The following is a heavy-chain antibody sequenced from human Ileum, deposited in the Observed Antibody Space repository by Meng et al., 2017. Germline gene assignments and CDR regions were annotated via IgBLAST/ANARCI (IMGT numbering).Heavy chain of an antibody. D-gene: IGHD6-19*01. CDR3: ARGDSSNRGFDY. Sequence: HVHRVHSGAEVKKPGASVQVSCKASGYTFTSSGLSWVRQAPGQGLEWMGWISPYNGNTNYAQKVQGRLTVTTDTSTSTAYMELRSLRSADTAVYYCARGDSSNRGFDYWGQGTLVTVSS. J-gene: IGHJ4*02. CDR1: GYTFTSSG. V-gene: IGHV1-18*01. CDR2: ISPYNGNT.